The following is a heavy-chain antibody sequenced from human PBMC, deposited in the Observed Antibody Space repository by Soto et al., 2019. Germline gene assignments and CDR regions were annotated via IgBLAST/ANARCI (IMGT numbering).Heavy chain of an antibody. CDR2: ISANNENT. CDR3: ARLTWELDTRSPLDY. J-gene: IGHJ4*02. V-gene: IGHV1-18*04. CDR1: GYPFTSYG. D-gene: IGHD1-7*01. Sequence: EASVKVSCKASGYPFTSYGISWVRQAPGQGLEWMGWISANNENTKYAQFLQGRVTMTTDASTNTAYMELRSLTSDDTAVYYCARLTWELDTRSPLDYWGQGTLVTVSS.